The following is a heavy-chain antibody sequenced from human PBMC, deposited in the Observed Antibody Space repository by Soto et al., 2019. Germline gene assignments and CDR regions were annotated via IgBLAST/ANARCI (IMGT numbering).Heavy chain of an antibody. CDR2: IWYDGSNT. J-gene: IGHJ6*02. CDR3: ARVARRYIAVDVTFYYYCMEV. Sequence: QVQLLESGGGVVQPGRSLRLSCAASGFTFSSYGMHWVRQAPGKGLEWVAVIWYDGSNTYYADSVKGRFTISRDNSKKTLDLQMNRMRDDDTDVYYCARVARRYIAVDVTFYYYCMEVWGQGTTGTVSS. V-gene: IGHV3-33*01. CDR1: GFTFSSYG. D-gene: IGHD6-19*01.